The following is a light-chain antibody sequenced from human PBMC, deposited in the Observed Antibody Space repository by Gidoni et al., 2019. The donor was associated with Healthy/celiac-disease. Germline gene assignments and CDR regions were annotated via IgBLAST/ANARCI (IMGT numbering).Light chain of an antibody. J-gene: IGKJ1*01. CDR3: QKYNSAGT. Sequence: IQMTQSPFSLSASVRDRVTLTCRASQGISNYLAWYQQKPGKVPKLLIYAAFTLQSGVPSRFSGSVSGTDFTLTISSLQPEDVATYYCQKYNSAGTFGQGTKVEIK. CDR1: QGISNY. CDR2: AAF. V-gene: IGKV1-27*01.